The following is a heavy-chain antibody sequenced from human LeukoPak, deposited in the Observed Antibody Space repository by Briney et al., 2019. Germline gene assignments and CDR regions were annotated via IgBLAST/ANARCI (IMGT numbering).Heavy chain of an antibody. V-gene: IGHV3-23*01. CDR1: GVTVSSYA. CDR2: ISDSGDIT. J-gene: IGHJ3*02. D-gene: IGHD1-26*01. CDR3: AKDRRGGSYYAATLDI. Sequence: GSLRLSCAASGVTVSSYAMSWVRQAPGKGLEWVAGISDSGDITYYADSVKGRFTISRDNSKNTLYVQMNSLRVEDTAVYYCAKDRRGGSYYAATLDIWGQGTMVTVSS.